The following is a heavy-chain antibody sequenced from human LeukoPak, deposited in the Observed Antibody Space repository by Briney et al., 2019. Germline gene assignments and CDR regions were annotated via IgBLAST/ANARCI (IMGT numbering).Heavy chain of an antibody. Sequence: GGSLRLSCAASGFTFSSYSMYWVRQAPGKGLEWVSYISSRSSTIYYADSVRGRFTISRDNAKNSLYLQMNSLRAEDMALYYCARSYESTTEFDYWGQGTLVTVSS. V-gene: IGHV3-48*04. J-gene: IGHJ4*02. D-gene: IGHD1-26*01. CDR3: ARSYESTTEFDY. CDR1: GFTFSSYS. CDR2: ISSRSSTI.